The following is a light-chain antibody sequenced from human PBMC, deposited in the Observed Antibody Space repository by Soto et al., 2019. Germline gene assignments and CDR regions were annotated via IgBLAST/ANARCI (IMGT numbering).Light chain of an antibody. CDR3: QQSYGTPIT. CDR1: KSISRY. Sequence: DIQMTQSPSSLSASVGDRVTITCRASKSISRYLNWYQQKPGKAPNLLIYLASSLQSEVPSRFSGSGSGTDFTLTITSLQPEDFATYYCQQSYGTPITFGQGTHWRL. V-gene: IGKV1-39*01. J-gene: IGKJ5*01. CDR2: LAS.